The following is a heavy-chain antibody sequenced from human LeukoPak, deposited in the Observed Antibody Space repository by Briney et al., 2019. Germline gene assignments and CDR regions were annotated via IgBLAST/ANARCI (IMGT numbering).Heavy chain of an antibody. CDR1: GFTFSSYW. J-gene: IGHJ5*02. V-gene: IGHV3-7*03. CDR2: IKQDGSEK. D-gene: IGHD4-11*01. Sequence: GGSLRLSCAASGFTFSSYWMSWVRQAPGKGLEWVANIKQDGSEKYYVDSVKGRFTISRDNAKNSLFPQMSSLRAEDTAVYYCARPDYTGSYDPWGQGTLVTVSS. CDR3: ARPDYTGSYDP.